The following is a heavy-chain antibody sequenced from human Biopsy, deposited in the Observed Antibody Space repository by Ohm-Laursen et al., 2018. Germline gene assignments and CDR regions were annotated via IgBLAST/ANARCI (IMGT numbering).Heavy chain of an antibody. D-gene: IGHD3-16*01. CDR2: FHYSGNT. V-gene: IGHV4-31*03. CDR3: TRAGGGKIYGL. Sequence: SDTLSLTCTVSGVSINTGGYSWTWIRQHPGTGLVWIGYFHYSGNTLYNPSLKSRLTISVDTSRNQFSLKLTSVTAADSALYYCTRAGGGKIYGLWGQGTLVTVSS. J-gene: IGHJ4*02. CDR1: GVSINTGGYS.